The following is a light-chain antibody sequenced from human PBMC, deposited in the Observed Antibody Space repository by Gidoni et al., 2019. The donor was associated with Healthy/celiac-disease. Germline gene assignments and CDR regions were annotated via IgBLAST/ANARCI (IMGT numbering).Light chain of an antibody. CDR2: AAS. CDR1: QSVSSY. J-gene: IGKJ1*01. V-gene: IGKV3-20*01. Sequence: EIVLTQSPGTLSLSPGERATLSCRASQSVSSYLAWYQQKPGQAPRLLIYAASNRATGIPDRFSGSGSGTDFTLTISRLEPEDFAVYYGQQYLSCWTFGQGTKVEIK. CDR3: QQYLSCWT.